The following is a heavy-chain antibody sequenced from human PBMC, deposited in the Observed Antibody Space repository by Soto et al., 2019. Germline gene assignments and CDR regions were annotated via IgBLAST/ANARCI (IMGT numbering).Heavy chain of an antibody. J-gene: IGHJ4*02. V-gene: IGHV3-48*03. CDR2: ISSSGTTM. Sequence: EVQLVESGGDLVQPGGSLRLSCAASGFTFSSHEMNWIRQAPGKGLEWVSYISSSGTTMYYADSVKGRFTISRDNAKNSLFRQMNSLRAEDTALYYCARGGVYWGQGTLVTGSS. CDR3: ARGGVY. CDR1: GFTFSSHE. D-gene: IGHD2-8*01.